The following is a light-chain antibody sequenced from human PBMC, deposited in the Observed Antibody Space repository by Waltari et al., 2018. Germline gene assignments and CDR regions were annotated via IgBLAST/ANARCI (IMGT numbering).Light chain of an antibody. CDR2: EAS. CDR3: QQYYTYPWT. Sequence: DITMTQSPSTLSASIGDRVTITCRASQSIGGWLAWYEQKSGKAPKVLIDEASSLESGVPSRFSGSGSGTEFTLTISSLQPGDFATYYCQQYYTYPWTFGQGTKVEIK. V-gene: IGKV1-5*03. J-gene: IGKJ1*01. CDR1: QSIGGW.